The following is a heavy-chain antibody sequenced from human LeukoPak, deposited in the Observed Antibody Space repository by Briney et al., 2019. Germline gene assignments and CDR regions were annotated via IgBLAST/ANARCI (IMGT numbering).Heavy chain of an antibody. J-gene: IGHJ4*02. CDR2: IIPIFGTA. V-gene: IGHV1-69*06. CDR1: GGTFSSYA. CDR3: ARDYSSSWYYGVAGY. Sequence: SVKVSCKASGGTFSSYAISWVRQAPGQGLEWMGGIIPIFGTANYAQKFQGRVTITADKSTSTAYMELSSLRSEDTAVYYCARDYSSSWYYGVAGYWGQGTLVTVSS. D-gene: IGHD6-13*01.